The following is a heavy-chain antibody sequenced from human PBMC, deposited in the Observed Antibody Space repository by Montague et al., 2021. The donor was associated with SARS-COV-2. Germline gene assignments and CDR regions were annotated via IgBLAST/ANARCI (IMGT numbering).Heavy chain of an antibody. V-gene: IGHV2-70*11. D-gene: IGHD6-13*01. CDR1: GFSLSTSGMC. J-gene: IGHJ5*02. CDR3: ARILVAAAGSPFDP. Sequence: TLSLTCTFSGFSLSTSGMCVSWIRQPPGKALEWLARIDWDDDKYYSTSLKTRLTISKDTSKNQVVLTMTNMDPVDTATYYCARILVAAAGSPFDPWGQGTLVTVSP. CDR2: IDWDDDK.